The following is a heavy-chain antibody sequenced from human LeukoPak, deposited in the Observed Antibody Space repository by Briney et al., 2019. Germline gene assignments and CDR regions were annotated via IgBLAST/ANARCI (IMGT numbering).Heavy chain of an antibody. CDR3: ARGGQQLVPRYFDY. D-gene: IGHD6-13*01. CDR1: GFTVSSNY. Sequence: GGSLRLSCAASGFTVSSNYMSWVRQAPGKGLEWVANIKQDGSGKYYVDSVKGRFTISRDNAKNSLYLQMNSLRAEDTAVYYCARGGQQLVPRYFDYWGQGTLVTVSS. V-gene: IGHV3-7*01. J-gene: IGHJ4*02. CDR2: IKQDGSGK.